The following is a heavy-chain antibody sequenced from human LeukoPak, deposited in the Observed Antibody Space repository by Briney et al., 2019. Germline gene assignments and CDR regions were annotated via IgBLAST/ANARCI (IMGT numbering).Heavy chain of an antibody. D-gene: IGHD4-17*01. CDR2: INPNSGGT. Sequence: ASVKVSCKASGYTFTGYYMHWVRQAPGQGLEWMGWINPNSGGTNYAQKFQGRVTMTRDTSISTAYMELSRLRSDDTAVYYCARDRPLYGDYYFDYWGQGTLVTVSS. V-gene: IGHV1-2*02. J-gene: IGHJ4*02. CDR1: GYTFTGYY. CDR3: ARDRPLYGDYYFDY.